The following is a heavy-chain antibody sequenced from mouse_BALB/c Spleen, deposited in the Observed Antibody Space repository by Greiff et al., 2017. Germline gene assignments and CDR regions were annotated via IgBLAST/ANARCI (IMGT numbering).Heavy chain of an antibody. CDR2: ISYSGST. Sequence: EVQLQESGPGLVKPSQSLSLTCTVTGYSITSDYAWNWIRQFPGNKLEWMGYISYSGSTSYNPSLKSRISITRDTSKNQFFLQLNSVTTEDTATYYCARYGSFPHWYFDVWGAGTTVTVSS. J-gene: IGHJ1*01. CDR1: GYSITSDYA. CDR3: ARYGSFPHWYFDV. V-gene: IGHV3-2*02. D-gene: IGHD1-1*01.